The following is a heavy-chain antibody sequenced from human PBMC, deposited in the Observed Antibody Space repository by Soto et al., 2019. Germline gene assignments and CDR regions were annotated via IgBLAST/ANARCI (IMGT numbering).Heavy chain of an antibody. CDR3: ARGGRDGFDL. CDR1: GGSISTYY. CDR2: VYISGST. V-gene: IGHV4-4*07. Sequence: PSETLSLTCTVSGGSISTYYWNWIRQSAGKGLEWIGRVYISGSTNYHPSLKSRVAMSVDTSNNQFSLKVTSVTAADTAVYYCARGGRDGFDLWGQGTMVTVS. J-gene: IGHJ3*01.